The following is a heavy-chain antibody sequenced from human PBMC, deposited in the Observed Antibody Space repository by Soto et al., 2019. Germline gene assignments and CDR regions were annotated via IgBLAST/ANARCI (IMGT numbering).Heavy chain of an antibody. D-gene: IGHD2-8*01. CDR1: GYTFTSYD. CDR3: VLDPIVIMVSANSVAGDWFDP. CDR2: MNPNSGNT. Sequence: GASVKVSCKASGYTFTSYDINWVRQATGQGLEWMGWMNPNSGNTGYAQKFQGRVTMTRNTSISTAYMELSSLRSEDTAVYYCVLDPIVIMVSANSVAGDWFDPWGQGTLVTVSS. V-gene: IGHV1-8*01. J-gene: IGHJ5*02.